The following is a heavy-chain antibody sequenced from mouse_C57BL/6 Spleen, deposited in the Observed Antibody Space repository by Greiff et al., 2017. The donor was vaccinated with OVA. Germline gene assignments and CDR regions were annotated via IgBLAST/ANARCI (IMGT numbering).Heavy chain of an antibody. J-gene: IGHJ1*03. CDR1: GYTFTEYT. CDR2: FYPGSGSI. D-gene: IGHD1-1*01. CDR3: ARHEDRDYGSSYARYFDV. V-gene: IGHV1-62-2*01. Sequence: VQLQQSGAELVKPGASVKLSCKASGYTFTEYTIHWVKQRSGQGLEWIGWFYPGSGSIKYNEKFKDKATLTADKSSSTVYMELSRLTSEDSAVYFCARHEDRDYGSSYARYFDVWGTGTTVTVSS.